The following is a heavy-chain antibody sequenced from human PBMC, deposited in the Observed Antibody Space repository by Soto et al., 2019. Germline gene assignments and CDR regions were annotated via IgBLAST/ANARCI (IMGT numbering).Heavy chain of an antibody. J-gene: IGHJ6*02. CDR1: GFTFSSYG. D-gene: IGHD6-6*01. Sequence: GGSLRLSCAASGFTFSSYGMHWVRQAPCKGLEWVPVIWYDGSNKYYADSVKGRFTISRDNAKNSLYLQMNSLRDEDTAVYYCARPEYSSSSYGMDVWGQGTTVTVSS. V-gene: IGHV3-33*01. CDR3: ARPEYSSSSYGMDV. CDR2: IWYDGSNK.